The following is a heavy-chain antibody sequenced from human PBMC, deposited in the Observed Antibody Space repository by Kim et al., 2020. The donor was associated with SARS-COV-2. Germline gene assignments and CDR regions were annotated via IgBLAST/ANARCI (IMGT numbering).Heavy chain of an antibody. D-gene: IGHD2-21*01. CDR2: ISGASGAT. Sequence: GGSLRLSCAASGFPFSTCDMNWVRQAPGKGLEWVSYISGASGATYYVDSVEGRFTISRDNSKNTLFLQMNNLKTEDTARYYCVAGPFANWGQGTLVTVSS. J-gene: IGHJ4*02. CDR3: VAGPFAN. V-gene: IGHV3-23*01. CDR1: GFPFSTCD.